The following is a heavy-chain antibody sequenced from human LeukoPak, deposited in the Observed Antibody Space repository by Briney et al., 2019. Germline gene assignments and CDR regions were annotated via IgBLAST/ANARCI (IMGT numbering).Heavy chain of an antibody. V-gene: IGHV1-2*02. CDR1: GYTFTGYY. J-gene: IGHJ4*02. CDR3: ARISSSWSSSPVDY. D-gene: IGHD6-13*01. Sequence: VASVKVSCKASGYTFTGYYMHWVRQAPGQGREWMGWINPNSGGTNYAQKFQGRVTMTRDTSISTAYMELSRLRSDNTAVYYCARISSSWSSSPVDYWGQGTLVTVSS. CDR2: INPNSGGT.